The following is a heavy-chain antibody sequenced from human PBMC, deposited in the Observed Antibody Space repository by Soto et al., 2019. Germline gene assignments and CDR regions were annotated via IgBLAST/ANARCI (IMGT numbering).Heavy chain of an antibody. D-gene: IGHD4-17*01. V-gene: IGHV4-30-4*01. CDR3: ASWSSNDYGDYGGMDV. Sequence: SETLSLTCTVSGGSISSGDYYWSWIRQPPGKGLEWIGYIYYSGSTYYNPSLKSRVTISVDTSKNQFSLKLSSVTAADTAVYYCASWSSNDYGDYGGMDVWGQGTTVTVS. J-gene: IGHJ6*02. CDR1: GGSISSGDYY. CDR2: IYYSGST.